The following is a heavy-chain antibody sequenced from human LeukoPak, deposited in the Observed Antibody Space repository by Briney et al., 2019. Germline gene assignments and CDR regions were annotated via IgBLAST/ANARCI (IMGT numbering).Heavy chain of an antibody. CDR3: ARWDIAVAGNYFDY. CDR1: GFTFSSYG. J-gene: IGHJ4*02. V-gene: IGHV3-30*03. D-gene: IGHD6-19*01. Sequence: GRSLRLSCAASGFTFSSYGMHWVRQAPGKGLEWVAVISYDGSNKYYADSVKGRFTISRDNSKNTLYLQMNSLRAEDTAVYYCARWDIAVAGNYFDYWGQGTLVTVSS. CDR2: ISYDGSNK.